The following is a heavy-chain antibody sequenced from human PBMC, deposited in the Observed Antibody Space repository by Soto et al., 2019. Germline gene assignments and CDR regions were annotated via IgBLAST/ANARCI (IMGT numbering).Heavy chain of an antibody. CDR2: ISYDGTTK. CDR3: AKGGSWSGDN. J-gene: IGHJ4*02. Sequence: QVQLVESGGGVVQPGRSLRLSCAASGFTVSSHGMHWVRQAPGKGLEWVAVISYDGTTKNYADSVRGRFTISRDNSKNTVYLYRNSLGPEDTAVYYCAKGGSWSGDNWGQGTLVTVTS. D-gene: IGHD3-3*01. V-gene: IGHV3-30*18. CDR1: GFTVSSHG.